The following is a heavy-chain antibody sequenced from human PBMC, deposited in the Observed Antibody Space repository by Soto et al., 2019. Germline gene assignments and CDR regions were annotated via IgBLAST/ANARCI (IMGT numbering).Heavy chain of an antibody. CDR1: GFSFNSYG. CDR2: IWYDGSQK. CDR3: ARRGAAVTGKYHWFDP. Sequence: GGSLRLSCAASGFSFNSYGMHWVRQAPGKGLEWVAVIWYDGSQKYYADSVNGRFTISRDNSKNTLFLQMDALRDEDTAVYYCARRGAAVTGKYHWFDPWGQGTLVTVSS. V-gene: IGHV3-33*01. J-gene: IGHJ5*02. D-gene: IGHD2-15*01.